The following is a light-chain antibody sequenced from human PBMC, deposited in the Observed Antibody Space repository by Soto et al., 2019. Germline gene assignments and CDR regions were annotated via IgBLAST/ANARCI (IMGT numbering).Light chain of an antibody. V-gene: IGLV2-23*02. Sequence: QSVLTQPASVSGSPGQSITISCTGTSSDVGSYYLVSWYRQHPGKAPKLMIYEVTKRPSGVSNRFSGSKSGNTASLTISGLQAEDEADYYCCSYAGSSTLVFGGGTKLTVL. CDR3: CSYAGSSTLV. J-gene: IGLJ2*01. CDR2: EVT. CDR1: SSDVGSYYL.